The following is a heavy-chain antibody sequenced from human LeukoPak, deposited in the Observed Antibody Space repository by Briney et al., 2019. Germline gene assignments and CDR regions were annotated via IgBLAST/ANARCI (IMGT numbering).Heavy chain of an antibody. CDR1: GGTFSSYA. CDR2: IIPIFGTA. J-gene: IGHJ5*02. V-gene: IGHV1-69*05. Sequence: GASVKVCCKASGGTFSSYAISWVRQAPGQGLEWMGGIIPIFGTANYAQKFQGRVTITTDESTSTAYMELSSLRSEDTAVYYCASQIASTKYYYDSSGYYYDLAWFDPWGQGTLVTVSS. D-gene: IGHD3-22*01. CDR3: ASQIASTKYYYDSSGYYYDLAWFDP.